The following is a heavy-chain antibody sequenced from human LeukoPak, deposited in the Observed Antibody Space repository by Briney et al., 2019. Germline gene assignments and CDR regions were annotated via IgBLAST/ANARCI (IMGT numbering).Heavy chain of an antibody. J-gene: IGHJ5*02. CDR3: AREGSSSWLNWFDP. D-gene: IGHD6-13*01. V-gene: IGHV4-31*03. CDR1: GGSISSGDYY. Sequence: SETLSLTCTVSGGSISSGDYYWSWIRQHPGKGLEWIGYIYYSGSTYYNPSLKSRVTISVDTSKNQFSLKLSSVTAADTAVYYCAREGSSSWLNWFDPWGQGTLVTVSS. CDR2: IYYSGST.